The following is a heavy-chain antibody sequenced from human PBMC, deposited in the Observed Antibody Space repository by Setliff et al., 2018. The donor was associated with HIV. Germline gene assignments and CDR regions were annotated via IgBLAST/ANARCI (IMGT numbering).Heavy chain of an antibody. J-gene: IGHJ4*02. CDR1: GYTFTNYY. Sequence: ASVKVSCKTSGYTFTNYYMHWMRQAPGQGLEWMGVVNTVGGGASYAQKFQGRLTVTRDTSTSTVYMELSSLRSEDTAVYYCAREGQVVVTAKGVDYWGLGTLVTVS. V-gene: IGHV1-46*01. D-gene: IGHD2-15*01. CDR3: AREGQVVVTAKGVDY. CDR2: VNTVGGGA.